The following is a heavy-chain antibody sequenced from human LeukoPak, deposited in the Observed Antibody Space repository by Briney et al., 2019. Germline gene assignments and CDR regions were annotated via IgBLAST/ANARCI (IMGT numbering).Heavy chain of an antibody. Sequence: GGSLRLSCAASGFTFSSYGMHWVRQAPGKGLEWVAFIWNDGSNKYYADSVKGRFTISRDNSKNTLYLQMNSLRAEDTAVYYCARDRYGSGSPASVFDYWGQGSLVTVSS. CDR2: IWNDGSNK. CDR3: ARDRYGSGSPASVFDY. CDR1: GFTFSSYG. V-gene: IGHV3-33*01. D-gene: IGHD3-10*01. J-gene: IGHJ4*02.